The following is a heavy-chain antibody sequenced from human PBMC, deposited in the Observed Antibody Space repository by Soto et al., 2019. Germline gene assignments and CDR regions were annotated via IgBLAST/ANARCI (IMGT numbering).Heavy chain of an antibody. J-gene: IGHJ5*02. D-gene: IGHD2-15*01. V-gene: IGHV1-46*01. CDR3: ARVVVVAATRGWFDP. Sequence: ASVKVSCKASGYTFTSYYMHWVRQAPGQGLEWMGIINPSGGSTSYAQKFQGRVTMTRDTSTSTVYMELSSLRAEDTAVYYCARVVVVAATRGWFDPWGQGTLVTVSS. CDR1: GYTFTSYY. CDR2: INPSGGST.